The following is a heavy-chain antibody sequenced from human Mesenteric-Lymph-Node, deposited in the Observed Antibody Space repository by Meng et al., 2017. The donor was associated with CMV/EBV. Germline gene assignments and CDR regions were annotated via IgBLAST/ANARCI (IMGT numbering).Heavy chain of an antibody. J-gene: IGHJ4*02. CDR3: ARDRRDYDFWSGHYYFDY. CDR1: GYSISSGYY. V-gene: IGHV4-38-2*02. Sequence: SETLSLTCSVSGYSISSGYYWGWIRQSPGKGLEWIGSVYQSGTSYHNPSLKSRVTMSIDTSKNQFSLKLSAVTAADTAVYYCARDRRDYDFWSGHYYFDYWGQGTLVTVSS. CDR2: VYQSGTS. D-gene: IGHD3-3*01.